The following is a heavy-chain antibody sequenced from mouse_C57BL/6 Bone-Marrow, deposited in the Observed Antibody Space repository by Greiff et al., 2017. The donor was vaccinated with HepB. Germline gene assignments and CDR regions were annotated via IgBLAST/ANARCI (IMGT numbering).Heavy chain of an antibody. J-gene: IGHJ2*01. CDR2: IDPSDSYT. Sequence: QVQLQQPGAELVMPGASVKLSCKASGYTFTSYWMHWVKQRPGQGLEWIGEIDPSDSYTNYNQKFKGKSTLTVDKSSSTAYMPLSSLTSEDSAVYYCARRGTTVVADYWGQGTTLTVSS. CDR1: GYTFTSYW. D-gene: IGHD1-1*01. V-gene: IGHV1-69*01. CDR3: ARRGTTVVADY.